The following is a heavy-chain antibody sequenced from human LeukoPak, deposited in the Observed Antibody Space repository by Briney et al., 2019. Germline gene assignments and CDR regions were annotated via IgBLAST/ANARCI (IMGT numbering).Heavy chain of an antibody. CDR2: IRYDGNNK. V-gene: IGHV3-30*02. CDR3: ATDRKSGTYCSSTSCYKALGWFDP. Sequence: GGSLRLSCAASGFTFSSYGMHWVRQAPGKGLEWVAFIRYDGNNKYYADSVKGRFTISRDNSKNTLYLQMNSLRGEDTAVYYCATDRKSGTYCSSTSCYKALGWFDPWGQGTLVTVSS. D-gene: IGHD2-2*02. J-gene: IGHJ5*02. CDR1: GFTFSSYG.